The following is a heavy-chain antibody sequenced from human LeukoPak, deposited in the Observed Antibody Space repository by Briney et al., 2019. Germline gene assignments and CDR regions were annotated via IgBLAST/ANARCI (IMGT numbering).Heavy chain of an antibody. V-gene: IGHV4-34*01. CDR3: ASRRGRRGPSNY. Sequence: PSETLSLTCAVYGGSFSGYYWSWIRQPPGKGLEWIGEINHSGSTNYNPSLKSRVTISVDTSKNQFSLKLSSVTAADTAVYYCASRRGRRGPSNYWGQGTLVTVSS. D-gene: IGHD2-15*01. CDR2: INHSGST. J-gene: IGHJ4*02. CDR1: GGSFSGYY.